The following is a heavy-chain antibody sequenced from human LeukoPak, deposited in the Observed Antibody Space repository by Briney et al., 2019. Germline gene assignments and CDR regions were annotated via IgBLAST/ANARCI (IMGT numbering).Heavy chain of an antibody. D-gene: IGHD4-23*01. J-gene: IGHJ3*02. CDR2: INPNSGGT. CDR3: ARDSSIRWPEAFDI. CDR1: GYTFTGYY. V-gene: IGHV1-2*02. Sequence: ASVKVSCKASGYTFTGYYMHWVRQAPGQGLEWMGWINPNSGGTSYAQKFQGRVTMTRDTPISTAYMELSRLRSDDTAVYYCARDSSIRWPEAFDIWGQGTMVTVSS.